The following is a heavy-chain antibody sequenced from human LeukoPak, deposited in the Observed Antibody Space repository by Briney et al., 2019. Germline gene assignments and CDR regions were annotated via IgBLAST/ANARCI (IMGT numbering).Heavy chain of an antibody. D-gene: IGHD3-3*01. CDR1: GFIFSRYG. Sequence: GRSLRLSCAASGFIFSRYGTLRVRQAPGEGLGWVAVLWYDEINKYYADSVKGRFTISRENSKTTLYLQMNSLRAEDTAVYYCARGGPEWPLDYWGQGTLVSVSS. V-gene: IGHV3-33*01. CDR2: LWYDEINK. CDR3: ARGGPEWPLDY. J-gene: IGHJ4*02.